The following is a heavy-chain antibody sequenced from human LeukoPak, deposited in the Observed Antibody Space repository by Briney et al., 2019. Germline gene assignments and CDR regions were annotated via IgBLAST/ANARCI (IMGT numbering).Heavy chain of an antibody. J-gene: IGHJ4*02. D-gene: IGHD3-10*01. V-gene: IGHV4-34*01. CDR3: ARGRRGYYGSLYYFDY. CDR2: INHSGST. Sequence: PSETPSLTCAVYGGSFSGYYWSWIRQPPGKGLEWIGEINHSGSTNHNPSLKSRVTISVDTSKNQFSLKLSSVTAADTAVYYCARGRRGYYGSLYYFDYWGQGTLVTVSS. CDR1: GGSFSGYY.